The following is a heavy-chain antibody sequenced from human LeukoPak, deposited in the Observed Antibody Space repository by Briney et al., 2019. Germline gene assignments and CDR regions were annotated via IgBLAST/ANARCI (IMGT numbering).Heavy chain of an antibody. CDR3: AKSPGPDIVVVPAALMDV. CDR2: ISGSGGST. Sequence: GGSLRLSCAASGFTFSSYAMSWVRQAPGKGLEWVSAISGSGGSTYYADSVKGRFTISRDNSENTLYLQMNSLRAEDTAVYYCAKSPGPDIVVVPAALMDVWGQGTTVTVSS. D-gene: IGHD2-2*01. CDR1: GFTFSSYA. J-gene: IGHJ6*02. V-gene: IGHV3-23*01.